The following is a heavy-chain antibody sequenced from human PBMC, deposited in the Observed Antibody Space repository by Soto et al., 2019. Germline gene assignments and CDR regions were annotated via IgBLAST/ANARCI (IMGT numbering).Heavy chain of an antibody. D-gene: IGHD2-21*01. Sequence: VQLVESGGGLVQPGGSLRLSCAASGFTFSSYDMHWVRQATGKGLECVSAIGTAGDTYYPGSVKGRFTISRENAKNSLYLQMNSLRAGDTAVYYCARGFCGGDCYSGFDYWGQGTLVTVSS. CDR1: GFTFSSYD. J-gene: IGHJ4*02. CDR2: IGTAGDT. CDR3: ARGFCGGDCYSGFDY. V-gene: IGHV3-13*01.